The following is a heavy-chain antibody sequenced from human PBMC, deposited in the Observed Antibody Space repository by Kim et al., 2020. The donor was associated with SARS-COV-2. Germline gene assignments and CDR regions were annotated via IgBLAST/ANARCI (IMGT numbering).Heavy chain of an antibody. CDR1: GYTFTSYG. J-gene: IGHJ6*02. D-gene: IGHD6-19*01. Sequence: ASVKVSCKASGYTFTSYGISWVRQAPGQGLEWMGWISAYNGNTNYAQKLQGRVTMTTDTSTSTAYMELRSLRSDDTAVYYCARVVSGWIPLYYYYYGMDVWGQGTTVTVSS. CDR2: ISAYNGNT. V-gene: IGHV1-18*01. CDR3: ARVVSGWIPLYYYYYGMDV.